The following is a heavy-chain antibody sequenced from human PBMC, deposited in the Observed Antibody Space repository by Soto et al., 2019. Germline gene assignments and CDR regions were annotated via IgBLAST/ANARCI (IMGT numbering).Heavy chain of an antibody. CDR3: AYHNSGWFW. V-gene: IGHV3-23*01. CDR1: GFPFSNYA. J-gene: IGHJ4*02. D-gene: IGHD6-13*01. Sequence: EVQLLESGGGLVQPGGSLRLSCAASGFPFSNYAMSWVRQAPGKGLEWVSGLSGSGVSTYYAASVKGRFTISRDNSKNTLYLQMNSLGAEDTALYYCAYHNSGWFWWGQGVLVTVSS. CDR2: LSGSGVST.